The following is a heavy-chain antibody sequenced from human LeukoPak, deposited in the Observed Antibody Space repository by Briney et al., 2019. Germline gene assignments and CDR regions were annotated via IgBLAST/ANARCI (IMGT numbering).Heavy chain of an antibody. CDR3: AKDKEYYYDSSTSPGYYYYYMDV. V-gene: IGHV3-23*01. Sequence: GGSLRLSCAASGFTFSSYEMNWVRQAPGKGLEWVSAISGSGGSTYYADSVKGRFTISRDNSKNTLYLQMNSLRAEDTAVYYCAKDKEYYYDSSTSPGYYYYYMDVWGKGTTVTVSS. CDR1: GFTFSSYE. J-gene: IGHJ6*03. CDR2: ISGSGGST. D-gene: IGHD3-22*01.